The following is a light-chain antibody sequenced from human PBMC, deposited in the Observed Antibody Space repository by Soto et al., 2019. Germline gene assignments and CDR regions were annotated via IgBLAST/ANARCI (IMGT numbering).Light chain of an antibody. V-gene: IGLV2-14*03. J-gene: IGLJ1*01. CDR3: SSYTSSSTRV. Sequence: QSALTQPASVSGSPGQSITISCTGTSSDVGGYKYVSWYQQHPGKAPNLMIYDIRNRPSGVSNRFSGSKSGNTASLTISGLQAEDEAIYYCSSYTSSSTRVFGTGTKLTVL. CDR2: DIR. CDR1: SSDVGGYKY.